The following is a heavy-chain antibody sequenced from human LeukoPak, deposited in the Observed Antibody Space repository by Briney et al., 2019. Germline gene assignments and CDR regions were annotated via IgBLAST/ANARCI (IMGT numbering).Heavy chain of an antibody. CDR3: ARRPNPANIAARQRAFDF. J-gene: IGHJ3*01. Sequence: KPSETLSLTCAVYGGPFSGYFWSWIRQSPGKGLEWIGDIHHSGSTNSNPSLQSRLTMSIDTSKNRFSLKLSSVTAADTAIYYCARRPNPANIAARQRAFDFWGQGTLVTVSS. V-gene: IGHV4-34*01. CDR1: GGPFSGYF. CDR2: IHHSGST. D-gene: IGHD6-6*01.